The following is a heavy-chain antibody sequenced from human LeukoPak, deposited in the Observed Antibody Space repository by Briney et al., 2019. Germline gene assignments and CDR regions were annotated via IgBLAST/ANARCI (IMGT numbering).Heavy chain of an antibody. CDR1: SYSITSGYY. CDR2: IYRSGST. J-gene: IGHJ4*02. V-gene: IGHV4-38-2*02. Sequence: SETLSLTCTVSSYSITSGYYWGWIRQPPGKGLEWIGSIYRSGSTYYNPSLKSRVTISLDTSKNQFSLNLSSVTAADTAVYYCAREEDVADFDYWGQGTLVTVSS. CDR3: AREEDVADFDY. D-gene: IGHD2-15*01.